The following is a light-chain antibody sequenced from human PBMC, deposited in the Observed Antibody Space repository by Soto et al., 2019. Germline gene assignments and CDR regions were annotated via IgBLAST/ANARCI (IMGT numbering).Light chain of an antibody. V-gene: IGLV2-11*01. CDR2: DVS. Sequence: QSVLTQPRSVSGSPGQSVTISCTGTSSDVGAYNYVSWYQQHPGKAPKLMTYDVSKRPSGVPDRFSGSKSGNTASLIISGLQAEDEADYYCCSYADNYSYVFGTGTKVTVL. CDR3: CSYADNYSYV. CDR1: SSDVGAYNY. J-gene: IGLJ1*01.